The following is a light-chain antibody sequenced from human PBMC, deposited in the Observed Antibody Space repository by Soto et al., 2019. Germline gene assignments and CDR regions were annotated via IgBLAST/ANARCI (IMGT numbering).Light chain of an antibody. V-gene: IGKV3-20*01. CDR2: GAT. CDR3: QQYGDSPIP. CDR1: QSVSSTY. J-gene: IGKJ5*01. Sequence: EIVLTQSPGTLSLSPGERATLSCRASQSVSSTYLAWYQQKPGQAPRVFIYGATSRATGIPDRFSGSGSGTDFTLTISRLEPEDFAVYYCQQYGDSPIPFGQGTRLEI.